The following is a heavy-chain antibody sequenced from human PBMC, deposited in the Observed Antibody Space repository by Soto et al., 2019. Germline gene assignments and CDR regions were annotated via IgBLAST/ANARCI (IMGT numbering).Heavy chain of an antibody. D-gene: IGHD5-18*01. CDR3: AREVDTAILSYYYYYGMDV. Sequence: QVQLVESGGGLVKPGGSLRLSCAASGFTFSDYYMSWIRQAPGKGLEWVSYISSSGSTIYYADSVKGRFTISRDNTKNSLYLQMNSLRAEDTAVYYCAREVDTAILSYYYYYGMDVWGQGTTVTVSS. V-gene: IGHV3-11*01. CDR2: ISSSGSTI. J-gene: IGHJ6*02. CDR1: GFTFSDYY.